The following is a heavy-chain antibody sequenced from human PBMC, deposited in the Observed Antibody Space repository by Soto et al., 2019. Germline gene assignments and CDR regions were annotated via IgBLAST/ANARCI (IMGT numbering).Heavy chain of an antibody. CDR3: ARASSFRGDFDI. CDR2: IYHAGSP. D-gene: IGHD3-10*01. Sequence: QVQLLESGPGLVKPSGTLSLNCAVSGGSIRSSSWWTCLRQSPGKGLEWIGEIYHAGSPNYNPSFQSRVTISAAASKKFFALRLTSVTAADTAMYYCARASSFRGDFDIWGQGTAVTVSS. V-gene: IGHV4-4*02. J-gene: IGHJ3*02. CDR1: GGSIRSSSW.